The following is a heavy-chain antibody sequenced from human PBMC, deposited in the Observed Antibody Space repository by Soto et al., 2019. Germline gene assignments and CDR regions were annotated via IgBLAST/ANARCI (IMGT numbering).Heavy chain of an antibody. CDR2: TKPDGSEK. CDR1: GFTFSSYW. Sequence: EVHLVESGGGLVQPGGSLRLSCAASGFTFSSYWMTWVRQAPGKGLEWVANTKPDGSEKNYVGSVRGRFTISRDNAKNSLFLQMDSLRAEDKAVYYCARVAYVDESFDYWGQGTLVTVSS. D-gene: IGHD2-21*01. V-gene: IGHV3-7*01. CDR3: ARVAYVDESFDY. J-gene: IGHJ4*02.